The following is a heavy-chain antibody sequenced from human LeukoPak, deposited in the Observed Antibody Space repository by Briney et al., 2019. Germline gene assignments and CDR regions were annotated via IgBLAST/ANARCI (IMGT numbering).Heavy chain of an antibody. D-gene: IGHD3-22*01. V-gene: IGHV3-23*01. CDR3: AKSSTNYYDTSGQIDI. Sequence: PGGSLRLSCAASGFTFSSYAMSWVRQAPGKGLEWVSAISGSGGSTYYADSAKGRFTISRDNSKNTLYLQMNSLRAEDTAVYYCAKSSTNYYDTSGQIDIWGQGTMVTVSS. CDR2: ISGSGGST. CDR1: GFTFSSYA. J-gene: IGHJ3*01.